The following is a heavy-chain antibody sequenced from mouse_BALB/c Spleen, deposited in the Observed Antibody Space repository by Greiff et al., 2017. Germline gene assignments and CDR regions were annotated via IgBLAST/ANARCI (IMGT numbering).Heavy chain of an antibody. D-gene: IGHD2-4*01. CDR1: GYTFTSYT. J-gene: IGHJ4*01. CDR2: INPSSGYT. Sequence: VKLVESGAELARPGASVKMSCKASGYTFTSYTMHWVKQRPGQGLEWIGYINPSSGYTNYNQKFKDKATLTADKSSSTAYMQLSSLTSEDSAVYYCARVDYDDYAMDYWGQGTSVTVSS. V-gene: IGHV1-4*01. CDR3: ARVDYDDYAMDY.